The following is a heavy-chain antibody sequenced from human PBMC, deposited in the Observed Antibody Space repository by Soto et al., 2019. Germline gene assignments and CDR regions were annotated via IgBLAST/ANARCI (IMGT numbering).Heavy chain of an antibody. V-gene: IGHV3-30*18. J-gene: IGHJ4*02. CDR1: GFTFSGYG. Sequence: PGGSLRLSCAASGFTFSGYGMHWVRQAPGKGLEWVAVISYDGSNKYYADSVKGRFTISRDNSKNTLYLQMNSLRAEDTAVYYCAKDRDSSGYYGDWYYFDYWGQGTLVTVSS. CDR3: AKDRDSSGYYGDWYYFDY. D-gene: IGHD3-22*01. CDR2: ISYDGSNK.